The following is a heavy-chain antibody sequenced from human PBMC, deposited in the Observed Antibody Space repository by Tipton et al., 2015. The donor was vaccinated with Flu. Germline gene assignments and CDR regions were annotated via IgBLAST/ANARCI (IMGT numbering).Heavy chain of an antibody. CDR1: GFTFSSYW. CDR2: INSDGSTT. J-gene: IGHJ4*02. Sequence: SLRLSCAASGFTFSSYWMHWVRQAPRKGLVWVSRINSDGSTTTYADSVKGRFTISRDNAKNTLYLQMNTLRAEDTAVYYCARGVGTAMVTALSRWGQGTLVTVSS. V-gene: IGHV3-74*01. D-gene: IGHD5-18*01. CDR3: ARGVGTAMVTALSR.